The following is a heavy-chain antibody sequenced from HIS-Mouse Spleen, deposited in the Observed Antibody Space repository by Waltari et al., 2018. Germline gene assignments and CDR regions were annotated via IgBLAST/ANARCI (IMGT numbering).Heavy chain of an antibody. D-gene: IGHD6-6*01. Sequence: EVQLVESGGGLVQPGGSLRLSCAASGFTVSSNYMSWVRPAPGKGLGGVSVIYSGGSRYYADSGKGRFTISRDNSKNTLYLQMNSLRAEDTAVYYCARKYSSSFDYWGQGTLVTVSS. CDR2: IYSGGSR. CDR3: ARKYSSSFDY. V-gene: IGHV3-66*01. J-gene: IGHJ4*02. CDR1: GFTVSSNY.